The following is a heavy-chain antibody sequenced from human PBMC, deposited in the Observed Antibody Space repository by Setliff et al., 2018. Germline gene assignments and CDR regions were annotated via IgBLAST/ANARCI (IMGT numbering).Heavy chain of an antibody. J-gene: IGHJ4*02. Sequence: SETLSLTCTVSDGSLSTYYWSWIRQPPGKGLEWILNIHHSGKAYYNPSLKSRVTMSVDTSKNQFSLQLTSVTAADTAVYYCARTGTYRYFDSWGQGTRVTVSS. CDR3: ARTGTYRYFDS. V-gene: IGHV4-59*04. CDR1: DGSLSTYY. CDR2: IHHSGKA. D-gene: IGHD1-1*01.